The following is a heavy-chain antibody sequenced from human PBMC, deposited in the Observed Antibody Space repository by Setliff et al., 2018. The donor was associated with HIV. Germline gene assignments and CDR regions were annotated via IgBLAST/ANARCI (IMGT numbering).Heavy chain of an antibody. Sequence: SETLSLTCAVSGYSISSGYYWGWIRQPPGKGLEWIGSIYHRGSTYYNPSLKSRVTTSVDTSKNQISLKLSSVTAADTAVYYCARGDDSSGYYLHYFDHWGQGTLVTVSS. D-gene: IGHD3-22*01. CDR3: ARGDDSSGYYLHYFDH. CDR2: IYHRGST. V-gene: IGHV4-38-2*01. J-gene: IGHJ4*02. CDR1: GYSISSGYY.